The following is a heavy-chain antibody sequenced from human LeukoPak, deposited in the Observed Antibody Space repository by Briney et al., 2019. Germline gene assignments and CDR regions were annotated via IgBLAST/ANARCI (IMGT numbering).Heavy chain of an antibody. CDR3: TRATRSYPYYFDY. CDR2: IYSGGST. Sequence: GGSLRLSCAASGFTVSSNYMSWVRQAPGKGLEWVSVIYSGGSTYYAGSVKGRFTISRDNSKNTLYLQMNSLRAEDTAVYYCTRATRSYPYYFDYWGQGTLVTVSS. J-gene: IGHJ4*02. CDR1: GFTVSSNY. V-gene: IGHV3-53*01. D-gene: IGHD3-16*02.